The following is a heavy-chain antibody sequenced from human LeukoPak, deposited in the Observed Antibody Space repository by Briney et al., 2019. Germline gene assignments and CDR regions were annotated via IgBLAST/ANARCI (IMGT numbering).Heavy chain of an antibody. D-gene: IGHD1-26*01. CDR2: IYPGDSDT. V-gene: IGHV5-51*01. CDR3: ARLPKVGATTPTWHYFDY. J-gene: IGHJ4*02. CDR1: GYSFTSYW. Sequence: GESLKISCKGSGYSFTSYWIGWVRQMPGKGLEWMGIIYPGDSDTRYSLSFQGQVTISADKSISTAYLQWSSLKASDTAMYYCARLPKVGATTPTWHYFDYWGQGTLVTVSS.